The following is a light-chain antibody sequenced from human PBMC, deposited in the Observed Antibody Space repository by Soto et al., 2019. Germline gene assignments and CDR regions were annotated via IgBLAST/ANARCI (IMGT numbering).Light chain of an antibody. CDR2: EVT. V-gene: IGLV2-8*01. CDR1: RNDVGGWNY. CDR3: CSSDVSSVVL. Sequence: QSVLTQRPSASGSPGQSVTISCTGTRNDVGGWNYVSWYQQHPGKVPKLLIFEVTRRPSGVADRFSGSKSGNTAYLTVSGLRNDEEAPDYCCSSDVSSVVLFGGGTKLTVL. J-gene: IGLJ3*02.